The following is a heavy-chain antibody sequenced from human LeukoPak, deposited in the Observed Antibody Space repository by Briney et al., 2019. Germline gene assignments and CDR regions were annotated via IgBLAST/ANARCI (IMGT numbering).Heavy chain of an antibody. V-gene: IGHV1-18*01. Sequence: ASVKVSCKASGYTFTSYGISWVRQAPGQGLEWMAWISAYNGNTNYAQKLQGRVTMTTDTSTSTAYLELRSLRSDDTAVYYCARASAAYCGGDCFSNWFVPWGQGTLVTVSS. CDR3: ARASAAYCGGDCFSNWFVP. CDR1: GYTFTSYG. D-gene: IGHD2-21*02. J-gene: IGHJ5*02. CDR2: ISAYNGNT.